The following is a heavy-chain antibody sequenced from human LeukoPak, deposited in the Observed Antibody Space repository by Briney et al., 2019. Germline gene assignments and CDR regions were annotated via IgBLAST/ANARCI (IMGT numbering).Heavy chain of an antibody. D-gene: IGHD3-10*01. J-gene: IGHJ3*02. CDR2: ISAYNGNT. V-gene: IGHV1-18*01. CDR1: GYTFTNQR. CDR3: ARMVLSGSVGDGFDI. Sequence: ASVKVSCKASGYTFTNQRITWVRRAPGQRLEWMGWISAYNGNTKSAQKFQGRVTMTTDTSTRTAYMELTSLRSDDTAVYYCARMVLSGSVGDGFDIWGQGTIVTVSS.